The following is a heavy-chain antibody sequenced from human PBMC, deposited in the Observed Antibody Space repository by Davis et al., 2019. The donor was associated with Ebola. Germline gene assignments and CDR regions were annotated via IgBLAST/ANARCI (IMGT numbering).Heavy chain of an antibody. V-gene: IGHV3-13*01. CDR1: GFTFSSYS. D-gene: IGHD1-1*01. J-gene: IGHJ4*02. CDR3: ARAPPGSRFRLDH. Sequence: GESLKISCAASGFTFSSYSMSWVRQATGKGLEWLSATGTVPGDTYYLPSVRGRFTVSRDNAKNSFYLQMDSLTAEDTAVYYCARAPPGSRFRLDHWGQGTLVTVS. CDR2: TGTVPGDT.